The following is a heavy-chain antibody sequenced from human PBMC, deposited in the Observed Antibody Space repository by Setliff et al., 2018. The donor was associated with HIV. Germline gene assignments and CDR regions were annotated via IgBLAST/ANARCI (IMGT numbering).Heavy chain of an antibody. CDR3: ARTMLRGVLALDS. CDR1: GGSISTGGFY. V-gene: IGHV4-31*02. Sequence: SETLSLTCTVSGGSISTGGFYWTWIRHHPGKGLEWLGYIYYSGTTYYNPSLKSRLSFSLDTSKMQFSLKLGSVTAADTAIYYCARTMLRGVLALDSWGQGTVVTVSS. CDR2: IYYSGTT. J-gene: IGHJ4*02. D-gene: IGHD3-10*01.